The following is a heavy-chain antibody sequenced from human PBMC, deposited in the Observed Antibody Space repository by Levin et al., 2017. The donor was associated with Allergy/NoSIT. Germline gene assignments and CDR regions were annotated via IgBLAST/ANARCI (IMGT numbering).Heavy chain of an antibody. CDR2: IYSGGST. CDR3: ARGGAGNWFDP. Sequence: LSLTCAASGFTVSSNYMSWVRQAPGKGLEWVSVIYSGGSTYYADSVKGRFTISRDNSKNTLYLQMNSLRAEDTAVYYCARGGAGNWFDPWGQGTLVTVSS. CDR1: GFTVSSNY. J-gene: IGHJ5*02. D-gene: IGHD3-10*01. V-gene: IGHV3-53*01.